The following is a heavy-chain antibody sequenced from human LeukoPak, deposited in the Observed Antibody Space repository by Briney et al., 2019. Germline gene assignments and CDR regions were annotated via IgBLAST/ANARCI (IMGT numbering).Heavy chain of an antibody. CDR2: ISDSSGTI. D-gene: IGHD1-26*01. CDR3: AREVGATDY. J-gene: IGHJ4*02. Sequence: GGSLRLSCAASGFTFSTYSMNWVRQAPGKGLEWVSYISDSSGTIYYADSVKGRFTISRDNAKNSLYLQMNRLRAEDTAVYYCAREVGATDYWGQGTLVTVSS. CDR1: GFTFSTYS. V-gene: IGHV3-48*01.